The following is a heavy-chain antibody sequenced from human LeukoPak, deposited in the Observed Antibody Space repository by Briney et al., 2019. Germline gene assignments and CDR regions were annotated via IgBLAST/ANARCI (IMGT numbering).Heavy chain of an antibody. D-gene: IGHD3-10*01. CDR1: GFTFSDYY. CDR3: ASLYGSGSYYKGGYYYGMDV. V-gene: IGHV3-11*01. J-gene: IGHJ6*02. CDR2: ISSSGSTI. Sequence: GGSLRLSCAASGFTFSDYYMSWIRQAPGKGLEWVSYISSSGSTIYYADSVKGRFTISRANAKNSLYLQINSLRAEDTAVYYCASLYGSGSYYKGGYYYGMDVWGQGTTVTVSS.